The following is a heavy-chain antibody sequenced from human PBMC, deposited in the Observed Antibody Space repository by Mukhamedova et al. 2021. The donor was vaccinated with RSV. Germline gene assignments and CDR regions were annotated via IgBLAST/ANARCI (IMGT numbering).Heavy chain of an antibody. CDR3: ARSWYYYDSSGYHYYFGY. D-gene: IGHD3-22*01. V-gene: IGHV4-39*01. J-gene: IGHJ4*02. CDR2: GST. Sequence: GSTYYNPSLKSRVTISVDTSKNQFSLKLSSVTAADTAVYYCARSWYYYDSSGYHYYFGYWGQGTLVTVSS.